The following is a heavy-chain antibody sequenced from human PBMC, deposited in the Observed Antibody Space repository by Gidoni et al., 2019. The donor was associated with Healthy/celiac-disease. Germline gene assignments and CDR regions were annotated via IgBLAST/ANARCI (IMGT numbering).Heavy chain of an antibody. Sequence: QLQLQESGPGLGKPSETLSLTCTVSGGSISSCSYHWGWIRQPPGKGLEWIGSIYYSGSTYYNPSLTSRVTISVDTSKNQFSLKLSSVTAADTAVYYCARRWFSSSSGFFDYWGQGTLVTVSS. CDR1: GGSISSCSYH. CDR3: ARRWFSSSSGFFDY. CDR2: IYYSGST. D-gene: IGHD6-6*01. J-gene: IGHJ4*02. V-gene: IGHV4-39*01.